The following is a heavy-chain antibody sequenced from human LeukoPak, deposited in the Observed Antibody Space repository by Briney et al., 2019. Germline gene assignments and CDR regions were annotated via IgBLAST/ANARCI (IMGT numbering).Heavy chain of an antibody. CDR1: GFTFSRNW. J-gene: IGHJ3*02. D-gene: IGHD3-10*01. Sequence: PGGSLRLSCAASGFTFSRNWMSWVRQAPGKGLEWVASIKEDGSEKYYVDSVKGRFTISRDDAKNSLYLQMNRLRVEDTAVYYCARDTGSGDTFDIWGQGTMVIVSS. CDR2: IKEDGSEK. V-gene: IGHV3-7*01. CDR3: ARDTGSGDTFDI.